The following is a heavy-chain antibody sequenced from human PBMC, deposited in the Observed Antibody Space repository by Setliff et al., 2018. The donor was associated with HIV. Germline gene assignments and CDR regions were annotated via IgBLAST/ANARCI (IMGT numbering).Heavy chain of an antibody. J-gene: IGHJ4*02. CDR1: SYTFTSYG. Sequence: GASVKVSCKASSYTFTSYGISWVRQAPGQGLEWMGWISAYNGTTNYAQKFQGRVTITTDESTTTAYMELSSLRSEDTALYYCAGSILTGYYTFGADYWGQGTLVTVSS. CDR3: AGSILTGYYTFGADY. V-gene: IGHV1-18*01. CDR2: ISAYNGTT. D-gene: IGHD3-9*01.